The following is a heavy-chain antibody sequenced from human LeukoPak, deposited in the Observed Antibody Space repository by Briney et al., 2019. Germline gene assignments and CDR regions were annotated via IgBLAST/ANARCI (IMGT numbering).Heavy chain of an antibody. V-gene: IGHV3-11*01. CDR3: AGYAPYNWFDP. J-gene: IGHJ5*02. CDR2: ISSSGSTI. Sequence: KPGGSLRLSCAASRFTFSDYSMSWIRQAPGKGLEWVSYISSSGSTIYFADSVKGRFTISRDNAKNSLYLQMNSLRAEDTAVYYCAGYAPYNWFDPWGQGTLVTVSS. CDR1: RFTFSDYS.